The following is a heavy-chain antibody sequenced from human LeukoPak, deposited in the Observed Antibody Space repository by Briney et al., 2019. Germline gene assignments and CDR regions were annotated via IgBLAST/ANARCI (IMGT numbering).Heavy chain of an antibody. CDR2: IIPIFGTA. CDR3: AMYSSGWTNFDY. V-gene: IGHV1-69*05. J-gene: IGHJ4*02. Sequence: SVTVSFKASGCTFTIYAISWVRQAPGQGLEWMGGIIPIFGTANYAQKFQGRVTITTDESTSTAYMELSSLRSEDTAVYYCAMYSSGWTNFDYWGQGTLVTVSS. CDR1: GCTFTIYA. D-gene: IGHD6-19*01.